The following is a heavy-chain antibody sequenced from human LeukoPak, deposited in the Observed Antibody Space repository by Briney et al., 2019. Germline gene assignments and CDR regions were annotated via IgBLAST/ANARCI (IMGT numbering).Heavy chain of an antibody. CDR1: GGTFSSYA. D-gene: IGHD3-9*01. CDR3: ATATRYFDWLLPLDY. Sequence: ASVKVSCKASGGTFSSYAISWVRQAPGQGLEWMGGIIPIFGTANYAQKFQGRVTITADESTSTAYMELSSLRSEDTAVYYCATATRYFDWLLPLDYWGQRTLVTVSS. J-gene: IGHJ4*02. CDR2: IIPIFGTA. V-gene: IGHV1-69*01.